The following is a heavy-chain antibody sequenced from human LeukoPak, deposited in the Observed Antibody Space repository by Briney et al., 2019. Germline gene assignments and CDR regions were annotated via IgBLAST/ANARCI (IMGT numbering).Heavy chain of an antibody. CDR2: INHSGST. D-gene: IGHD1-26*01. CDR3: ARLELKIGGPYYMDV. Sequence: SETLSLTCAVYGGSFSGYYWSWLRQPPGKGLEWIGEINHSGSTNYNPSLKSRVTTSVDTSKNQFSLKLSSVTAADTAVYYCARLELKIGGPYYMDVWGKGTTVTVSS. J-gene: IGHJ6*03. CDR1: GGSFSGYY. V-gene: IGHV4-34*01.